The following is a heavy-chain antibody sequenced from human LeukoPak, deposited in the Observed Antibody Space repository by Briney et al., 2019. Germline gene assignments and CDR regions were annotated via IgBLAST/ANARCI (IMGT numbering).Heavy chain of an antibody. V-gene: IGHV4-59*01. D-gene: IGHD2-2*01. CDR1: GGSFSGYY. J-gene: IGHJ6*02. CDR3: ARDVRSYCSSTSCYSYYYYGMDV. CDR2: IYYSGST. Sequence: SETLSLTCAVYGGSFSGYYWSWIRQPPGKGLEWIGYIYYSGSTNYNPSLKSRVTISVDTSKNQFSLKLSSVTAADTAVYYCARDVRSYCSSTSCYSYYYYGMDVWGQGTTVTVSS.